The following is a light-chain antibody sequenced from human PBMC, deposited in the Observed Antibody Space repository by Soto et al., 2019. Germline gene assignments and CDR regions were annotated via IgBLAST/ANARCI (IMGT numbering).Light chain of an antibody. J-gene: IGKJ1*01. CDR1: QSVSSN. CDR2: DAS. CDR3: QQHNNWPRT. V-gene: IGKV3-11*01. Sequence: EIVLTQSPVTLSLSPGERATLSCRASQSVSSNLAWYQQKPGQAPRLLISDASNRATDIPARFSGSGSGTDFTLTISSLEPEDFAVYYCQQHNNWPRTFGQGTKVEIK.